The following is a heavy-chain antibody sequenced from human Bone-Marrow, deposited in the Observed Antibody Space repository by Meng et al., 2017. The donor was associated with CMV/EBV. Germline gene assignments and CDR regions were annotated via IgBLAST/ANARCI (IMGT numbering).Heavy chain of an antibody. CDR3: ARDLSRTKRDYRGISDY. CDR1: GFTFSDYY. J-gene: IGHJ4*02. Sequence: GESLKISYAASGFTFSDYYMSWFRQAPGKGPEWVSYISSGGSTTYYADSVQGRFTISRDNAKNSVYLQMNSLRAEDTAVYYCARDLSRTKRDYRGISDYWGLGTLVTVSS. V-gene: IGHV3-11*04. D-gene: IGHD4-23*01. CDR2: ISSGGSTT.